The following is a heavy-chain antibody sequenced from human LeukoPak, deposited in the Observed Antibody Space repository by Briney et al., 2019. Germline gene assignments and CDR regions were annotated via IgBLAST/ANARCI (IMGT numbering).Heavy chain of an antibody. J-gene: IGHJ4*02. D-gene: IGHD3-22*01. CDR1: GGSIKNYY. Sequence: PSETLSLTCTVSGGSIKNYYWGWIRHPPGQGLECIGQIYYSGSTNYNPSLTSRVTIPVDTPKKQFSLNLRSLTAPHTAIYYCARRQYYDCSGYWYYFDYWGRGILVTVSS. V-gene: IGHV4-59*08. CDR3: ARRQYYDCSGYWYYFDY. CDR2: IYYSGST.